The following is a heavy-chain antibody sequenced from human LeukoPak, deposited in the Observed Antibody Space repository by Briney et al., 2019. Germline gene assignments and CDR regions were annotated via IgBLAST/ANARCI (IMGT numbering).Heavy chain of an antibody. CDR3: AKVKRTTVTTASFDY. Sequence: GGSLRLSCAASGFTFSSYGMHWVRQAPGKGLEWVAVISYDGSNKYYADSVKGRFTISRDNSENTLYLQMNSLRAEDTAVYYCAKVKRTTVTTASFDYWGQGTLVTVSS. V-gene: IGHV3-30*18. CDR2: ISYDGSNK. CDR1: GFTFSSYG. J-gene: IGHJ4*02. D-gene: IGHD4-17*01.